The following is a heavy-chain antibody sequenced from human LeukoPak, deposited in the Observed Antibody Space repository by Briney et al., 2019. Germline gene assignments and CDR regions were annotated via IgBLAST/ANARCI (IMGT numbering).Heavy chain of an antibody. CDR2: INGSSSTI. CDR3: ASCSSTNCY. J-gene: IGHJ4*02. V-gene: IGHV3-48*01. D-gene: IGHD2-2*01. Sequence: PGGSLRLSCAASGFTFCSFSMNWVRQAPGKGVEWVSFINGSSSTIYYADSVKGRFTISRDNAKNSLYLQMNSLRAEDTAVYYCASCSSTNCYWGQGTLVTVSS. CDR1: GFTFCSFS.